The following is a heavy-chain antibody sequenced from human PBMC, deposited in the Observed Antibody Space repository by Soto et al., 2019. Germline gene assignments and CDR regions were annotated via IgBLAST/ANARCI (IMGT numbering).Heavy chain of an antibody. CDR3: ERSMYYYGSGTSGA. D-gene: IGHD3-10*01. CDR1: GFTFSSYS. J-gene: IGHJ5*02. CDR2: ISRSSSYI. V-gene: IGHV3-21*01. Sequence: EVQLVESGGGRVKPGWSLRLSCAASGFTFSSYSMNWVRQPPRKVLVRVSSISRSSSYIYYADSVKGRFTISRDNAKNSLYLQMNSLRAEDTAVYYCERSMYYYGSGTSGAWGEGTIVAVSS.